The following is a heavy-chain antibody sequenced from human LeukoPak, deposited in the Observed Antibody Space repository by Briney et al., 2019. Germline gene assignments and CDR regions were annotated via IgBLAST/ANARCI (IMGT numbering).Heavy chain of an antibody. J-gene: IGHJ6*03. D-gene: IGHD3-9*01. CDR1: GGSISNNNW. Sequence: PSETLSLTCAVSGGSISNNNWWSWVRQPPGKGLEWIGEIYHSGTTNYNPSLKSRVTISVDKSKNQFSLKLSSVTAADTAVYYCARDAITIRTHYYYYYMDVWGKGTTVTVSS. CDR3: ARDAITIRTHYYYYYMDV. CDR2: IYHSGTT. V-gene: IGHV4-4*02.